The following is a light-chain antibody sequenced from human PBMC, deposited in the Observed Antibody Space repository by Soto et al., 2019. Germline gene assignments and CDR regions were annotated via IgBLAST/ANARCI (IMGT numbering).Light chain of an antibody. CDR1: QYITIY. CDR3: QHRSIWPVS. J-gene: IGKJ5*01. V-gene: IGKV3-11*01. Sequence: EIVLTHSPATLSLSPGERATLSCRASQYITIYLAWYQQKPGQAPRLLIYDASNRATGIPARFSGSGSGTDFTLTINSLEPEDFAVYYCQHRSIWPVSFGQGTRLEIK. CDR2: DAS.